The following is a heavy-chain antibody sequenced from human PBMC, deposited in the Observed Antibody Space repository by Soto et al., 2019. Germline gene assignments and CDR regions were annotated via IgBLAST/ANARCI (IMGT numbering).Heavy chain of an antibody. CDR1: GFTFSSYG. CDR3: ARVHAIPDYGDYADGAGGMDV. Sequence: GGSLRLSCAASGFTFSSYGMHWVRQAPGKGLEWVAVIWYDGSNKYYADSVKGRFTISRDNSKNTLYLQMNSLRAEDTAVYYCARVHAIPDYGDYADGAGGMDVWGQGTTVTVSS. V-gene: IGHV3-33*01. D-gene: IGHD4-17*01. CDR2: IWYDGSNK. J-gene: IGHJ6*02.